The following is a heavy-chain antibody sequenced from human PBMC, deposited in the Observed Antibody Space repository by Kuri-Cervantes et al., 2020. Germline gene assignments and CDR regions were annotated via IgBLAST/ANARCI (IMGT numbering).Heavy chain of an antibody. CDR3: ARVERNPFDP. D-gene: IGHD1-14*01. J-gene: IGHJ5*02. CDR2: MNPNSGNT. V-gene: IGHV1-8*02. Sequence: ASVKVSCKASGYTFTDYYLHCVRQAPGQGLEWMGWMNPNSGNTGYAQKFQGRVTMTRNTSISTAYMELSSLRSEDTAVYYCARVERNPFDPWGQGTLVTVSS. CDR1: GYTFTDYY.